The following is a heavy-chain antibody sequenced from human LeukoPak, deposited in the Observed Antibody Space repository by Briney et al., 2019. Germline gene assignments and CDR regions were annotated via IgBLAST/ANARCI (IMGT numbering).Heavy chain of an antibody. CDR3: ARGSGYNYGFPDY. CDR1: GFTFSSYG. CDR2: IWFDGKNE. V-gene: IGHV3-33*01. J-gene: IGHJ4*02. Sequence: PGGSLRLSCAASGFTFSSYGMHWVRQAPGKGLEWVADIWFDGKNEHFADSVKGRFTISRDNSKNTLYLQMNSLRAEDTAVYYCARGSGYNYGFPDYWGQGTLVTVSS. D-gene: IGHD5-18*01.